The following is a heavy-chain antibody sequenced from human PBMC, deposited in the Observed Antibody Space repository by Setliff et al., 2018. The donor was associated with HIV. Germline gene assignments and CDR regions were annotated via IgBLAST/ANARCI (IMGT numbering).Heavy chain of an antibody. CDR2: IDPSGDLT. CDR3: AKVDNGHCDSTSCRDFDY. CDR1: GLTLSIYS. Sequence: GSLRLSCAASGLTLSIYSMSWLRQAPGKGLDWVSAIDPSGDLTYYADSVKGRFTISRDNSKNVLSLQMNSLRAEDTAVYYCAKVDNGHCDSTSCRDFDYWGRGTLVTVSS. V-gene: IGHV3-23*01. J-gene: IGHJ4*02. D-gene: IGHD2-2*03.